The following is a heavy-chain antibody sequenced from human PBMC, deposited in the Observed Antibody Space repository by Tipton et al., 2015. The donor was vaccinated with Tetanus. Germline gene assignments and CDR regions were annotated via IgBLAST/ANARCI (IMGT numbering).Heavy chain of an antibody. V-gene: IGHV6-1*01. Sequence: GLVKPSQTLSLTCVISGDSVSSNGAPWNWFMQSPSRGLEWLGRTYYESKWNHDYAVSVKSRITINADTSKNQVSLQLKSVTHEDTAVYCCVRRRYSAYTGYLDLWGQGTLVPVSS. D-gene: IGHD3-16*01. J-gene: IGHJ4*02. CDR3: VRRRYSAYTGYLDL. CDR1: GDSVSSNGAP. CDR2: TYYESKWNH.